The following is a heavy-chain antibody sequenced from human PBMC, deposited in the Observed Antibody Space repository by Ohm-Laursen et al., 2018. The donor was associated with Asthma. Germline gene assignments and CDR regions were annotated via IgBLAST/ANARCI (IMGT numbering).Heavy chain of an antibody. CDR3: TKALFEPTGP. CDR1: GFAFSSSP. CDR2: ISNGGDT. J-gene: IGHJ5*02. V-gene: IGHV3-23*01. Sequence: GSLRLSCAAFGFAFSSSPMTWVRQAPGKGLEWVSAISNGGDTYYSDSVKGRFTISRDNSKNTLYLQMNRLRADDTAVYYCTKALFEPTGPWGQGTLVTVSS.